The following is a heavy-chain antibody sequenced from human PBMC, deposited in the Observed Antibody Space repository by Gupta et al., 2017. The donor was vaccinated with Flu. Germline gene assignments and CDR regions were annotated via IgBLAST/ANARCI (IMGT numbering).Heavy chain of an antibody. CDR1: TSYG. V-gene: IGHV1-18*01. Sequence: TSYGISWVRQALGQGLEWMGWISAYNGNTNYAQKLQGRVTMTTDTSTSTAYMELRSLRSDDTAVYYCARAPRWLQSIPTGYWGQGTLVTVSS. CDR2: ISAYNGNT. J-gene: IGHJ4*02. CDR3: ARAPRWLQSIPTGY. D-gene: IGHD5-12*01.